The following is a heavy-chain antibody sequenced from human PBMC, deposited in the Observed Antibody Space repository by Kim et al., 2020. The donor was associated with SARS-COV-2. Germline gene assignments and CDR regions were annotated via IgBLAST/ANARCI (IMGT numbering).Heavy chain of an antibody. Sequence: GGSLRLSCAASGFTFSSYAMSWVRQAPGKGLEWVSVIYSGGSSTYYADSVKGRFTISRDNSKNTLYLQMNSLRAEDTAVYYCAKDRRGSSWYVDYWGQGTLVTVSS. J-gene: IGHJ4*02. D-gene: IGHD6-13*01. V-gene: IGHV3-23*03. CDR2: IYSGGSST. CDR3: AKDRRGSSWYVDY. CDR1: GFTFSSYA.